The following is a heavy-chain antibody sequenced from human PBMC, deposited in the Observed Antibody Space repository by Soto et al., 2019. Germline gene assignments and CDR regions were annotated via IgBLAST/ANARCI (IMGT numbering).Heavy chain of an antibody. CDR2: ISSSSSTI. V-gene: IGHV3-48*02. Sequence: EVQLVESGGGLVQPGGSLRLSCAASGFTFSSYSMNWVRQAPGKGLEWVSYISSSSSTIYYADSVKGRFTISRDNAKNSLYLQMNRLRDEDTAVYYCARVEGTYYDIFSGSIRDFYCYGSYVWCQSSTVSVSS. J-gene: IGHJ6*02. D-gene: IGHD3-9*01. CDR1: GFTFSSYS. CDR3: ARVEGTYYDIFSGSIRDFYCYGSYV.